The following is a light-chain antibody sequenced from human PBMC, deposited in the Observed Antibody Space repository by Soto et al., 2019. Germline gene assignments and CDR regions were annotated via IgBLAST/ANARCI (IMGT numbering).Light chain of an antibody. Sequence: QSVLTQPRSVSGSPGQSVTISCTGTSSDVGGYNYVSWYQQHPGKAPKLMIYDVSKRPSGVPDLFSGSKSGNTASLTISGLQAEDEADYYCCSYAGSYTFYVFGTGTKVTVL. CDR3: CSYAGSYTFYV. CDR2: DVS. CDR1: SSDVGGYNY. J-gene: IGLJ1*01. V-gene: IGLV2-11*01.